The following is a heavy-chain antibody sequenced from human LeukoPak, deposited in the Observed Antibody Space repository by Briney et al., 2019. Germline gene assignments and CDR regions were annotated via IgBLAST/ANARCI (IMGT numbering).Heavy chain of an antibody. CDR1: GYSFTSYW. CDR2: IYPGDSDT. CDR3: AKSRSGYHFDY. J-gene: IGHJ4*02. D-gene: IGHD3-22*01. Sequence: GESLKISCQGSGYSFTSYWIGWVREMPGKGLEWMGIIYPGDSDTRYSPSFQGQVTLSADKSISTAYLQWSSLKASDTAMYFCAKSRSGYHFDYWGQGTLVTVSS. V-gene: IGHV5-51*01.